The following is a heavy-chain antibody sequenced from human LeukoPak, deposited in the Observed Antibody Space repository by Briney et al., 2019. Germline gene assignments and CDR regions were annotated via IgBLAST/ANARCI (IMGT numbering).Heavy chain of an antibody. CDR3: AKDQGWTNWFDP. CDR2: IWYDGSSQ. Sequence: GGSLRLSCTASGFTYSHYGMHWVRQAPGKGLEWVAFIWYDGSSQYYADSVKGRFTISRDNSKNTVYLQMNSLRVDDTAVYYCAKDQGWTNWFDPWGQGTLVTVSS. J-gene: IGHJ5*02. V-gene: IGHV3-30*02. D-gene: IGHD6-19*01. CDR1: GFTYSHYG.